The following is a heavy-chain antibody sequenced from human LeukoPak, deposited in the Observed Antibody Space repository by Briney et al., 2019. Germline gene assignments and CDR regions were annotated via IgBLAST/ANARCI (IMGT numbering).Heavy chain of an antibody. CDR3: ARDQGGVGY. Sequence: PGGSLRLSCTASGFTLSSYSMHWVRQAPGKGLEWVSYISSFSGTINYADSVKGRFTISRDNAKNSLYLQMNSLRAEDTAVYYCARDQGGVGYWGQGSLVTVSS. CDR1: GFTLSSYS. D-gene: IGHD3-16*01. J-gene: IGHJ4*02. V-gene: IGHV3-48*01. CDR2: ISSFSGTI.